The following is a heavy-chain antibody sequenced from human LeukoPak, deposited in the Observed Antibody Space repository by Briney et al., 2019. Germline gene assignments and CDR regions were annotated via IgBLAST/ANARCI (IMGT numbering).Heavy chain of an antibody. D-gene: IGHD3-3*01. CDR3: ARDPVSVGLRINSDY. V-gene: IGHV3-30*04. J-gene: IGHJ4*02. CDR2: ISNDGRNK. Sequence: GGSLRLSCAASGFTFNSYAMHWVRQAPGKGLEWVALISNDGRNKYHADSVKGRSTISRDNSKNTVYLQMNSLRTEDTAVYYCARDPVSVGLRINSDYWGQGTLVTVSS. CDR1: GFTFNSYA.